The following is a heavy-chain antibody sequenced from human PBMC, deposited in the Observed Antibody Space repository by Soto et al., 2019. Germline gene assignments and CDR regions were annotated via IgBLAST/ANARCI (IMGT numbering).Heavy chain of an antibody. J-gene: IGHJ5*02. D-gene: IGHD4-4*01. V-gene: IGHV4-59*08. CDR3: ARHGTYSNSHWFDP. CDR1: GGSLSSYY. Sequence: TSETLSLTCTVSGGSLSSYYWSWIRQPPGKGLEWIGYIHYSGSTNYNPSLKTRVTISVDTSKNQFSLKLNSVTAADTAVYYCARHGTYSNSHWFDPWGQGTLVTVSS. CDR2: IHYSGST.